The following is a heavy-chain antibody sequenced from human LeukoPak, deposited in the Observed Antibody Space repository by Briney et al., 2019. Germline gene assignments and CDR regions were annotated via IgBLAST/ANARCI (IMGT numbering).Heavy chain of an antibody. CDR2: IHYSGST. V-gene: IGHV4-59*01. CDR1: GTSISSYY. CDR3: ARDMARSYAFDI. Sequence: SETLSLTCTVSGTSISSYYCSWIRQPPGKGLEWIGNIHYSGSTNYNPSLKSRVTISVDTSKNQFSLKLSSVTAADTAVYYCARDMARSYAFDIWGQGTMVTVSS. D-gene: IGHD3-10*01. J-gene: IGHJ3*02.